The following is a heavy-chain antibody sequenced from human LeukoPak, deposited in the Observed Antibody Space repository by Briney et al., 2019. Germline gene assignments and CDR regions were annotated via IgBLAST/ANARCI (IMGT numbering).Heavy chain of an antibody. CDR3: ARGQPLPGYYYDSSGYYFDH. CDR2: MNPNSGNT. Sequence: ASVKVSCKASGYTFTSYDINWVRQATGQGLEWMGWMNPNSGNTGYAQKFQGRVTMTRNTSISTAYMELSSLRSEDTAVYYCARGQPLPGYYYDSSGYYFDHWGQGTLVTVSS. D-gene: IGHD3-22*01. V-gene: IGHV1-8*01. CDR1: GYTFTSYD. J-gene: IGHJ4*02.